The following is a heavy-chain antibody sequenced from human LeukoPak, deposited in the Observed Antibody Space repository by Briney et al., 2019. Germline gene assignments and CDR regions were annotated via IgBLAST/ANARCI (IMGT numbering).Heavy chain of an antibody. J-gene: IGHJ3*02. CDR3: ATGGGTSSGAFDI. Sequence: GGSLRLSCAASEFTVSSNYMSWVRQAPGKGLEWVSVIYSGDSTRYADSVKGRFTISRDNSKNILYLQMNSLRVEDTAFYYCATGGGTSSGAFDIWGQGTMVTVSS. V-gene: IGHV3-66*01. CDR1: EFTVSSNY. D-gene: IGHD2-15*01. CDR2: IYSGDST.